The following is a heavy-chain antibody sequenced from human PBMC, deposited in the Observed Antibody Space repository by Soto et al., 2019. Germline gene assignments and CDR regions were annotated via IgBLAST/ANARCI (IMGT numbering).Heavy chain of an antibody. Sequence: PSETLSLTCTVYGGSISSGGYYWSWIRQHPGKGLEWIGYIYYSGSTYYNPSLKSRVTISVDTSKNQFSLKLSSVTAADTAVYYCASTPLAPDYYDSSGYYPNHFDYWGQGTLVTVSS. CDR3: ASTPLAPDYYDSSGYYPNHFDY. D-gene: IGHD3-22*01. CDR1: GGSISSGGYY. CDR2: IYYSGST. J-gene: IGHJ4*02. V-gene: IGHV4-31*03.